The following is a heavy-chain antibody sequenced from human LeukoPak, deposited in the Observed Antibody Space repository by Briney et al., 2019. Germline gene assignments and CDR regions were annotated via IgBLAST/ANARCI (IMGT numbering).Heavy chain of an antibody. CDR3: ARDPRHYYDSSGYGDY. CDR2: ISSSGSTI. V-gene: IGHV3-11*01. Sequence: GGSLRLSCAASGFTFSDYYMSWIRQAPGKGLEWVSYISSSGSTIYYADSVKGRFTISRDNAKNSLYLQMNSLRAEDTAVYYCARDPRHYYDSSGYGDYWGQGTLVTVSS. J-gene: IGHJ4*02. D-gene: IGHD3-22*01. CDR1: GFTFSDYY.